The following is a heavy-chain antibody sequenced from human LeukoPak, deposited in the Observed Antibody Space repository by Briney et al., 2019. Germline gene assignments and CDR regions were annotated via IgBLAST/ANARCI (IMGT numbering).Heavy chain of an antibody. Sequence: GGSLRLSCVVSGYSFSTNMMTWVRQAPGKGLQWVATILPGGKESYRVDSVKGRFTISRDNSKNMLYLQMNSLRVEDMAVYYCVKWGSPLSHWGQGTLVTVSS. D-gene: IGHD1-26*01. V-gene: IGHV3-7*01. CDR3: VKWGSPLSH. CDR2: ILPGGKES. J-gene: IGHJ4*02. CDR1: GYSFSTNM.